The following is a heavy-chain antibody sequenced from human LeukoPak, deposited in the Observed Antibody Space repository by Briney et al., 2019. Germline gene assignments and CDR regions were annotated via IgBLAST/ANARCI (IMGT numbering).Heavy chain of an antibody. Sequence: GGSLGLSCAASGFIFSNYAMSWVRQVPGRGLEWVSTISSRGDSTYVADSVKGRFTISRDNSKNSLCLQMNTVRAEDTAVYYCVKGPRPDITVAHTVENWGQGTLVTVSS. CDR2: ISSRGDST. CDR3: VKGPRPDITVAHTVEN. CDR1: GFIFSNYA. J-gene: IGHJ4*02. V-gene: IGHV3-23*01. D-gene: IGHD6-19*01.